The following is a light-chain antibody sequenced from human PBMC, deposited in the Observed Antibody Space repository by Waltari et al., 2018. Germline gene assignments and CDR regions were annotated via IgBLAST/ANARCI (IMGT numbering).Light chain of an antibody. CDR1: TSDVGCYNF. CDR3: CSYAGSHTWV. J-gene: IGLJ3*02. V-gene: IGLV2-11*01. Sequence: QSALTQPRSVSGSPGQSVTIPGPGPTSDVGCYNFVPWYQQHPGKAPKLMSYDVSKRPSGVPDRFSASKSGNTASLTISGLQAEDEADYYCCSYAGSHTWVFGGGTKLTVL. CDR2: DVS.